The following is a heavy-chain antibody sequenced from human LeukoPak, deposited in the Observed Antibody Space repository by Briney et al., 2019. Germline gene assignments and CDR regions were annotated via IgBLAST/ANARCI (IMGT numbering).Heavy chain of an antibody. J-gene: IGHJ4*02. D-gene: IGHD2-21*02. Sequence: GGSLRLSCATSGFTFSSYAMNWVRQAPGKGLEWVSYISTSGSTIYYAESVKGRFTVSRDNAKNSLYLQMNSLRAEDTAVYYCARPDCSGDCYQPLDWGQGTLVTVSS. V-gene: IGHV3-48*01. CDR3: ARPDCSGDCYQPLD. CDR1: GFTFSSYA. CDR2: ISTSGSTI.